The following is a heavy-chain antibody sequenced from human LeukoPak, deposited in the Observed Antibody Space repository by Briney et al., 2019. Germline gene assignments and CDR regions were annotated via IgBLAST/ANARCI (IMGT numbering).Heavy chain of an antibody. CDR1: GFTFSSYA. Sequence: PGGSLRLSCAASGFTFSSYAMSWVRQAPGKGLEWVSAISGSGGSTYYADSVKGRFTISRDNSKNTLYLQMNSLRAEDTAVYYCAEWGSGWIYYYGMDVWGQGTTVTVSS. CDR2: ISGSGGST. J-gene: IGHJ6*02. CDR3: AEWGSGWIYYYGMDV. V-gene: IGHV3-23*01. D-gene: IGHD6-19*01.